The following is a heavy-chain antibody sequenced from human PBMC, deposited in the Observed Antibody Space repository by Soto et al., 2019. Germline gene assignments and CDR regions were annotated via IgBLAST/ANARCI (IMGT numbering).Heavy chain of an antibody. CDR2: ISYDGSNK. D-gene: IGHD2-15*01. J-gene: IGHJ4*02. CDR3: AKASGGGSCYSCYFDY. V-gene: IGHV3-30*18. Sequence: QVQLVESGGGVVQPGRSLRLSCAGSGFTFSTYGMHWVRQAPGKGLEWVAVISYDGSNKYYADSVTGRFTISRDNSKNTQSLEMNSLRAEDTAVYYCAKASGGGSCYSCYFDYWGQGTLVTVSS. CDR1: GFTFSTYG.